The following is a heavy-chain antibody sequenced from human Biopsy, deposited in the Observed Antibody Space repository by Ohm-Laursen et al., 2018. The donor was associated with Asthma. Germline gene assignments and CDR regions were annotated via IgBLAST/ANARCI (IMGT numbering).Heavy chain of an antibody. CDR2: IYHSGST. V-gene: IGHV4-30-2*01. J-gene: IGHJ4*02. CDR3: ARVKDGYNFDY. Sequence: TLSLTCAASGGSISSGGYSWSWIRQPPGKGLEWIGYIYHSGSTYYNPSLKSRVTISVDRSKNQFSLKLGSVTAADTAVYYCARVKDGYNFDYWGQGTLVTVSS. D-gene: IGHD5-24*01. CDR1: GGSISSGGYS.